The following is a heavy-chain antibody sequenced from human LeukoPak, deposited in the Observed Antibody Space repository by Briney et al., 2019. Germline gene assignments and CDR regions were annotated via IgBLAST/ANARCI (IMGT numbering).Heavy chain of an antibody. CDR2: INPNSGGT. J-gene: IGHJ5*02. V-gene: IGHV1-2*02. CDR3: ARDPITIFGVVILPNNWYDA. D-gene: IGHD3-3*01. Sequence: ASVKVSCKASGYTFTGYYMHWVRQAPGQGLEWMGWINPNSGGTNYAQKFQGRVTMTRDTSIRTAYMELSRLRSDDTAVYYCARDPITIFGVVILPNNWYDAWGQGTLVTVSS. CDR1: GYTFTGYY.